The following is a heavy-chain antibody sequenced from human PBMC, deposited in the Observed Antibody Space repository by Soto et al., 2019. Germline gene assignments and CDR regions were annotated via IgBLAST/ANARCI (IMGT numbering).Heavy chain of an antibody. Sequence: PGESLKISCQGSGDTFSSYWIGWVRQMPGKGLEWMGIMFLGGSDTRYSPSFQGRVNISADKSIRTAYLQWNSLEASDTAMYYCARIRKNCGGDRYALAYWGPGTLVTVSS. CDR3: ARIRKNCGGDRYALAY. D-gene: IGHD2-21*02. J-gene: IGHJ4*02. CDR2: MFLGGSDT. V-gene: IGHV5-51*01. CDR1: GDTFSSYW.